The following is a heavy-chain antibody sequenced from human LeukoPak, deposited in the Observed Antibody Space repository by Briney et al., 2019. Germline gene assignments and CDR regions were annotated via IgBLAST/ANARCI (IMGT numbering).Heavy chain of an antibody. V-gene: IGHV4-59*01. Sequence: SETLSLTCTVSGGSISSYYWSWIRKPPGKGLEWIGYIYFSGSTYYNPSLQSRVTISVHTSKNQFSLKLSSVTTADTGVYYCARDGYSYGYGAFDIWGQGTMVTVSS. J-gene: IGHJ3*02. CDR3: ARDGYSYGYGAFDI. D-gene: IGHD5-18*01. CDR1: GGSISSYY. CDR2: IYFSGST.